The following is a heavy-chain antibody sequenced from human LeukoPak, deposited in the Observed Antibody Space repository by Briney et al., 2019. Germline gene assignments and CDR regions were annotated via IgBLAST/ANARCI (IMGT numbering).Heavy chain of an antibody. V-gene: IGHV1-2*02. CDR1: GYTFTGCY. Sequence: ASLMVSCKASGYTFTGCYIHWVRQAPGQGLEWMGWINPNNGGTDYAQKFQGRVTMTRDTSLSTVYMDLRRLRSDDTAVYYCVRDRSRYFDYWGQGTLVTVSS. D-gene: IGHD2-2*01. CDR3: VRDRSRYFDY. CDR2: INPNNGGT. J-gene: IGHJ4*02.